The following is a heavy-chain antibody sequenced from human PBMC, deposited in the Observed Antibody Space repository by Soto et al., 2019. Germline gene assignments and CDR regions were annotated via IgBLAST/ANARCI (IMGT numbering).Heavy chain of an antibody. D-gene: IGHD2-15*01. V-gene: IGHV4-59*08. CDR2: IYYSGST. Sequence: SETLSLTCTVSGGSISSYYWSWIRQPPGKGLEWIGYIYYSGSTNYNPSLKSRVTISVDTSKNQFSLKLSSVTAADTAVYYCARVVYSVVVVAARDWFDPWGQGTLVTVSS. J-gene: IGHJ5*02. CDR1: GGSISSYY. CDR3: ARVVYSVVVVAARDWFDP.